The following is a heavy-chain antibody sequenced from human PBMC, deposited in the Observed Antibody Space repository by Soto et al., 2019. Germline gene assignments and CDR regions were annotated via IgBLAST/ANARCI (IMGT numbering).Heavy chain of an antibody. J-gene: IGHJ4*02. Sequence: SVKVSCKASGGTFSSYAISWVRQAPGQGLEWMGGIIPIFGTANYAQKFRGRVTITADESTSTAYMELSSLRSEDTAVYYCATSRHMTTAPTGYFDYWGQGTLVTVSS. CDR2: IIPIFGTA. CDR3: ATSRHMTTAPTGYFDY. V-gene: IGHV1-69*13. D-gene: IGHD4-17*01. CDR1: GGTFSSYA.